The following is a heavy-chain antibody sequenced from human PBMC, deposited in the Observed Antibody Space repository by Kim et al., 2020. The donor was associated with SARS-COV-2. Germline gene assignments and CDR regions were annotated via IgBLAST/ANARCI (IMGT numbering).Heavy chain of an antibody. CDR1: GGSISSGGYY. CDR3: ASHTDPSLGYSYG. Sequence: SETLSLTCTVSGGSISSGGYYWSWIRQHPGKGLEWIGYIYYSGSTYYNPSLKSRVTISVDTSKNQFSLKLSSVTAADTAVYYCASHTDPSLGYSYGWGQGTLVTVSS. CDR2: IYYSGST. V-gene: IGHV4-31*03. J-gene: IGHJ4*02. D-gene: IGHD5-18*01.